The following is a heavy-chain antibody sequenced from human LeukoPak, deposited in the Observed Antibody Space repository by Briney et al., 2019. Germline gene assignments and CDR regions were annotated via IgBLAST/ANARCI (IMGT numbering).Heavy chain of an antibody. D-gene: IGHD3-9*01. V-gene: IGHV4-39*01. CDR1: GGSVSSSLNY. CDR2: TYYTGST. Sequence: WETLSLTCTVSGGSVSSSLNYWGWIRQPPGKGLEWIGNTYYTGSTYSNPTLKSRVTMSVDTSKNQFSLKLSSVTAADTAVYYCARLTKGRYFDYIFDYWGQGTLLTVSS. J-gene: IGHJ4*02. CDR3: ARLTKGRYFDYIFDY.